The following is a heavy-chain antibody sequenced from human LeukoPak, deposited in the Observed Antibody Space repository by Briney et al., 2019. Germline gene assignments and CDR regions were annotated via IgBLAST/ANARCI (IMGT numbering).Heavy chain of an antibody. CDR3: ARGERLGPDF. Sequence: SETLSLTCTVSGYSISSGYYWGWIRQPPGKGLEWIGNVHYSGSAYYNPSLNSRVTISVDTSRSHFSLKLSSATAADTAVYYCARGERLGPDFWGQGTLVTVSS. D-gene: IGHD1-1*01. V-gene: IGHV4-38-2*02. CDR1: GYSISSGYY. J-gene: IGHJ4*02. CDR2: VHYSGSA.